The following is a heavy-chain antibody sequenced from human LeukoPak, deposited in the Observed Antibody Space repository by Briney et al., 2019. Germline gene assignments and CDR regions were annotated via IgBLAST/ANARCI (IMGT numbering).Heavy chain of an antibody. CDR2: IYSGGST. CDR3: AREDIVVVRPYYFDY. Sequence: SGGSLRLSCAASGFTVSSNYMSWVRQAPGKGLEWVSVIYSGGSTYYADSVKGRFTISRDNSKNTLYLQMNSLRAEDTAVYYCAREDIVVVRPYYFDYWGQGTLVTVSS. CDR1: GFTVSSNY. J-gene: IGHJ4*02. D-gene: IGHD2-15*01. V-gene: IGHV3-53*01.